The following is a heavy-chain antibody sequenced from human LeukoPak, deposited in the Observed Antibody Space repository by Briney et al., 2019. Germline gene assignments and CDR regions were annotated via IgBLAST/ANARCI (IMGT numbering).Heavy chain of an antibody. D-gene: IGHD3-10*01. CDR1: GGSFSGYY. Sequence: SETLSLTCAVYGGSFSGYYWSWIRQPPGKGLEWIGEINHSGSTNYNPSLKSRVTISVDTSKNQFSLKLSSVTAADTAVYYCARGPRITMVRGVRSYYYYYMDVWGKGTTVTVSS. CDR3: ARGPRITMVRGVRSYYYYYMDV. CDR2: INHSGST. J-gene: IGHJ6*03. V-gene: IGHV4-34*01.